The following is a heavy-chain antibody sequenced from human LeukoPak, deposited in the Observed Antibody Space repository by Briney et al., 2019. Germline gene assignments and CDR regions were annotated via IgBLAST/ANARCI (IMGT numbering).Heavy chain of an antibody. V-gene: IGHV4-4*07. CDR2: IYTSGST. D-gene: IGHD3-10*01. J-gene: IGHJ5*02. CDR3: AREGYYGSGNYYTVGLDP. Sequence: SETLSLTCTVSGGSISSYYWSWIRQPAGQGLEWIGHIYTSGSTNYNPSLKSRVTMSVDTSKNQFSLKLSSVTAADTAVYYCAREGYYGSGNYYTVGLDPWGQGTLVTVSS. CDR1: GGSISSYY.